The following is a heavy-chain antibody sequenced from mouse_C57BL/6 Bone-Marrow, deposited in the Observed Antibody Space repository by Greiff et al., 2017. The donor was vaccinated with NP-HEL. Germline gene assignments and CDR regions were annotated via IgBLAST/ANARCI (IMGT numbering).Heavy chain of an antibody. CDR2: ISSGGSYT. J-gene: IGHJ3*01. CDR3: ARHRGYDYDVWFAY. V-gene: IGHV5-6*01. Sequence: EVQLVESGGDLVKPGGSLKLSCAASGFTFSSYGMSWVRQTPDKRLEWVATISSGGSYTYYPDSVKGRFTLSRDNAKNTLYLQMSSLKSEDTAMYYCARHRGYDYDVWFAYRGQGTLVTVSA. CDR1: GFTFSSYG. D-gene: IGHD2-4*01.